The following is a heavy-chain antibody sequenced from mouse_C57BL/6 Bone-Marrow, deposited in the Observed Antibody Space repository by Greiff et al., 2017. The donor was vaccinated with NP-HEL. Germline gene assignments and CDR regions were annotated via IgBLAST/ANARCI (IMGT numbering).Heavy chain of an antibody. V-gene: IGHV1-82*01. Sequence: VQLQQSGPELVKPGASVKISCKASGYAFSSSWMNWVKQRPGKGLEWIGRIYPGDGDTNYNGKFKGKATLTADKSSSTAYMQLSSLTSEDSAVYYCARRGGNYFDYWGQGTTLTVSS. CDR2: IYPGDGDT. CDR3: ARRGGNYFDY. J-gene: IGHJ2*01. CDR1: GYAFSSSW.